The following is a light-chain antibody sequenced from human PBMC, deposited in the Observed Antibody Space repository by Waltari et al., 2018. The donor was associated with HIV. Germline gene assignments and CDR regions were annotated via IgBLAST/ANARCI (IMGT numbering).Light chain of an antibody. V-gene: IGKV1-5*03. CDR3: QQYNRYSH. Sequence: ETQMTQSPYSLSASVGDRVTITCRASESIRRWLAWYQQKPGKAPKLLISQTSNLENGVPSRFSGSGSETEFTLTISSLQPDDSANYYCQQYNRYSHFGGGTKVEIK. CDR2: QTS. CDR1: ESIRRW. J-gene: IGKJ4*01.